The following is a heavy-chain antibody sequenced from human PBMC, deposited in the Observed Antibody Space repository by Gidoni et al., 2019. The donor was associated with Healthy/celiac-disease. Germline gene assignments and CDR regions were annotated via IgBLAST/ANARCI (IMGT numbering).Heavy chain of an antibody. Sequence: EVQLLESGGGLVQPGGSLRLSCAASGFTFSSYAMSWVRQAPGKGLEWVSAISGSGGSTYYADSVKGRFTISRDNSKNTLYLQMNSLRAEDTAVYYCAKDRLDTAMVTVYMDVWGKGTTVTVSS. J-gene: IGHJ6*03. D-gene: IGHD5-18*01. CDR3: AKDRLDTAMVTVYMDV. CDR2: ISGSGGST. CDR1: GFTFSSYA. V-gene: IGHV3-23*01.